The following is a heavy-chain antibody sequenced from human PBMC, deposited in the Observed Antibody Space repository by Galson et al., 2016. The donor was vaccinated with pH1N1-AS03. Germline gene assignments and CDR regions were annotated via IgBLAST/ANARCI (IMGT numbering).Heavy chain of an antibody. CDR3: AKVREGGYYFNHYYALDV. D-gene: IGHD3-22*01. CDR2: VSKEGTNT. J-gene: IGHJ6*02. Sequence: SLRLSCAVSGFTIWSHHMNWIRQAPGKGLEWLAAVSKEGTNTKYADSVKGRFTISRDNSKNTLYLQMHSLRPEDTAVYYCAKVREGGYYFNHYYALDVWGQGTTVTVSS. CDR1: GFTIWSHH. V-gene: IGHV3-30*18.